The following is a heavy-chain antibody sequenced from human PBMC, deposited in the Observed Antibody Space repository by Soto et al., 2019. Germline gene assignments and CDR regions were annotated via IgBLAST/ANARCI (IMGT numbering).Heavy chain of an antibody. CDR2: INPNSGGT. D-gene: IGHD2-15*01. CDR3: AGTWYCRGGACFNKDYGIDV. V-gene: IGHV1-2*04. J-gene: IGHJ6*02. CDR1: GYTFTGYY. Sequence: ASVKVSCKASGYTFTGYYMHWVRQAPGQGLEWMGWINPNSGGTNYAQKFQGWVTMTRDTSISTAYMELSRLRSDDTAVYYCAGTWYCRGGACFNKDYGIDVWGQGTTVTVSS.